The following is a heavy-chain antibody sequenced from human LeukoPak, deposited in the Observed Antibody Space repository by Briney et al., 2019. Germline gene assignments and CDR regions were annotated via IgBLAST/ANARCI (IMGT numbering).Heavy chain of an antibody. V-gene: IGHV1-18*01. CDR3: ARGKASQSTNYFDY. Sequence: ASVKVSCKASGYTFTTYGISWVRQAPGQGLEWMGWISAYNGNTNYAQKLQGRVTITPDTSTSTAYMELRSLRSDDTAVYYCARGKASQSTNYFDYWGQGTLVTVSS. D-gene: IGHD5/OR15-5a*01. CDR1: GYTFTTYG. CDR2: ISAYNGNT. J-gene: IGHJ4*02.